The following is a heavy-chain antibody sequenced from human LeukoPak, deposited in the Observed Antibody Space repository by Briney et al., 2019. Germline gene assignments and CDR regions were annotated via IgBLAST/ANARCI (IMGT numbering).Heavy chain of an antibody. Sequence: GGSLRLSCAASGFTVSSNYMSWVRQAPGKGLEWVSYISSSSSTIYYADSVKGRFTISRDNAKNSLYLQMNSLRAEDTAVYYCARGGLGYWGQGTLVTVSS. D-gene: IGHD2-21*01. CDR2: ISSSSSTI. CDR3: ARGGLGY. V-gene: IGHV3-48*01. CDR1: GFTVSSNY. J-gene: IGHJ4*02.